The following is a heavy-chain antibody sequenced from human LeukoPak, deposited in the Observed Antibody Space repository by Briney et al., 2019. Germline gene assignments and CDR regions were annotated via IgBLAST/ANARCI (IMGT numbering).Heavy chain of an antibody. J-gene: IGHJ4*02. CDR1: GFTFSSYA. Sequence: GGSLRLSCAASGFTFSSYAMHWVRQAPGKGLEWVAVISYDGSNKYYADSVKGRFTISRDNSKNTLYLQMNSLRAEDTAVYYCARERNYYDSSGYYYDYFDYWGQGTLVTVSS. CDR2: ISYDGSNK. D-gene: IGHD3-22*01. V-gene: IGHV3-30*04. CDR3: ARERNYYDSSGYYYDYFDY.